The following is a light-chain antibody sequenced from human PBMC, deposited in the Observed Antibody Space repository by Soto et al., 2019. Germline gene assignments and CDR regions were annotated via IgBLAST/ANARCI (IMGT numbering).Light chain of an antibody. J-gene: IGKJ5*01. CDR2: AAS. CDR1: QGISSY. CDR3: QQLRN. Sequence: DIQLTQSPSFLSASVGDRVTITCRASQGISSYLAWYQQKPGKAPKLLIYAASTLQSGVPSRFSGSGSGTEFTLTISSLQPEDFATYYCQQLRNFGQGTRLEIK. V-gene: IGKV1-9*01.